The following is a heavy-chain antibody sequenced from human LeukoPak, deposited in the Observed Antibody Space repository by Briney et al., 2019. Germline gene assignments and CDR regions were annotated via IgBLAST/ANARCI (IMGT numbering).Heavy chain of an antibody. D-gene: IGHD6-13*01. Sequence: SGGSLGLSCAASGFIFSSYSMSWVRQAPGKGLEWVSVITGSGGNTYYADSVKGRFTISKDNSKNTVYLQMSSLRVDDTAVYYCAKAASSSWPSYYYGMDVWGQGTTVTVSS. CDR1: GFIFSSYS. CDR2: ITGSGGNT. V-gene: IGHV3-23*01. J-gene: IGHJ6*02. CDR3: AKAASSSWPSYYYGMDV.